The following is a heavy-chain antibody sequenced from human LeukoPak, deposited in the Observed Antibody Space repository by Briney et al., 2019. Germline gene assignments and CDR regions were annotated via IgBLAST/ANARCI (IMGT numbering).Heavy chain of an antibody. Sequence: PSETLSLTCTVSGGSISSYYWSWIRQPPGKGLEWIGYIYYSGSTYYNPSLKSRVTISVDTSKNQFSLKLSSVTAADTAVYYCARGRTDVDYGGELFDYWGQGTLVTVSS. J-gene: IGHJ4*02. CDR3: ARGRTDVDYGGELFDY. V-gene: IGHV4-59*08. D-gene: IGHD4-23*01. CDR1: GGSISSYY. CDR2: IYYSGST.